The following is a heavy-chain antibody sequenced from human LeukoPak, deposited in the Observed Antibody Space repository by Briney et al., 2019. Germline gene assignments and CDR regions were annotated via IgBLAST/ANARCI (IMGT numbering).Heavy chain of an antibody. Sequence: ASVKVSCKASGYSFTNYYITWLRQAPGQGLEWMGWINPNIGDSNYAQKFQGRVTVTRDTSISTIYMELSRLRSDDTAVYYCARDWAYYYDSSGSGPDYWGQGTLVTVSS. V-gene: IGHV1-2*02. D-gene: IGHD3-22*01. CDR3: ARDWAYYYDSSGSGPDY. CDR1: GYSFTNYY. CDR2: INPNIGDS. J-gene: IGHJ4*02.